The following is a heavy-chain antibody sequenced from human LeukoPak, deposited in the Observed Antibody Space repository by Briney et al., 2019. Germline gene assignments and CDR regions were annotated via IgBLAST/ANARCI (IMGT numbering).Heavy chain of an antibody. D-gene: IGHD3-16*01. CDR3: ARDRMITTLDY. CDR1: GFTFSSYA. V-gene: IGHV3-30-3*01. CDR2: ISYDGSNK. J-gene: IGHJ4*02. Sequence: PGRSLRLSCAASGFTFSSYAMHWVRQAPGKGLEWVAVISYDGSNKYYADSVKGRFTISRDNSKSTLYLQMNSLRAEDTAVYYCARDRMITTLDYWGQGTLVTVSS.